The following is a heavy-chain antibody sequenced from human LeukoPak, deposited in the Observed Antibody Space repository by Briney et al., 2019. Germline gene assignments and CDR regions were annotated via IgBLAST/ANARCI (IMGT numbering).Heavy chain of an antibody. V-gene: IGHV1-69*02. J-gene: IGHJ4*02. D-gene: IGHD6-13*01. Sequence: SVKVSCKASGGTFSSYTITWVRQAPGQGLEWMGRIIPMLGIANYAQKFQGRVTITADKSTSTAYMELNSLRSEDTAVYYCARHARIAAAVGPFDYWGQGTLVTVSS. CDR2: IIPMLGIA. CDR1: GGTFSSYT. CDR3: ARHARIAAAVGPFDY.